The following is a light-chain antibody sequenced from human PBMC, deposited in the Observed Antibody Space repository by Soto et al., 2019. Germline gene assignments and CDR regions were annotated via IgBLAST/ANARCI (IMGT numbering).Light chain of an antibody. CDR3: SSYTSSSTLYV. CDR1: SSDVGGYNY. CDR2: EVS. J-gene: IGLJ1*01. Sequence: QSALTQPASVSGSPGESITISCNGISSDVGGYNYVSWYQQHPGKAPKLMIFEVSNRPSGVSNRFSGSKSGNTASLTISGLQAEDEADYYCSSYTSSSTLYVFGTGTKLTVL. V-gene: IGLV2-14*01.